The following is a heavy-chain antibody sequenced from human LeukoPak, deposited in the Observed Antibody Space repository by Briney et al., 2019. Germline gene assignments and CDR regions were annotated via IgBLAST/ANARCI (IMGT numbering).Heavy chain of an antibody. Sequence: PGGPLRHYCASSGFTFSGYWMHWVRQAPGKGLVWVSRIKSDGSSTSYADSVKGRFTIARDNAKNTLYLQMNSLRPEDTAVYYCARNDYLEDWGQGTLVTVPS. CDR2: IKSDGSST. J-gene: IGHJ1*01. CDR1: GFTFSGYW. V-gene: IGHV3-74*01. CDR3: ARNDYLED.